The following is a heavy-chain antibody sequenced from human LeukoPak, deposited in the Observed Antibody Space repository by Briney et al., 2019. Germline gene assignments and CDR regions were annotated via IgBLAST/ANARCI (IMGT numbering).Heavy chain of an antibody. CDR3: ARDLGTYYYDSSGPTDAFDI. V-gene: IGHV4-59*01. J-gene: IGHJ3*02. CDR2: IYYSGST. D-gene: IGHD3-22*01. Sequence: SETLSLTCTVSGGSISSYYWSWIRQPPGKGLEWIGYIYYSGSTNYNPSLKSRVTISVDTSKNQFSLKLSSVTAADTAAYYCARDLGTYYYDSSGPTDAFDIWGQGTMVTVSS. CDR1: GGSISSYY.